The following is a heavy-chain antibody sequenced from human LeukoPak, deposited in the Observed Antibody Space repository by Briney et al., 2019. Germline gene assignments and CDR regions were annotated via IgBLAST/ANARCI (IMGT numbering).Heavy chain of an antibody. CDR3: ARDRGGYHGSGTGPHAVDY. CDR2: IYYSGST. J-gene: IGHJ4*02. D-gene: IGHD3-10*01. Sequence: PSETLSLTCTVSGGSISSYYWSWIRQPPGKGLEWSGYIYYSGSTNYTPSLKSRVTISVDTSKNQFSLKLSSVTAADTAVYYCARDRGGYHGSGTGPHAVDYWGQGTLVTVSS. CDR1: GGSISSYY. V-gene: IGHV4-59*01.